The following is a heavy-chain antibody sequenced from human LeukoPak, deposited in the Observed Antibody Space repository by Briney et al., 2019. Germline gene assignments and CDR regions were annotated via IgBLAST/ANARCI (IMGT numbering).Heavy chain of an antibody. CDR3: AKRGLQLWQYYFDY. Sequence: GGSLRLSCAASGVTFSSYAMSWVRQAPGKGLEWGSAISGSAGSTYYADSVKGRFTISRDNSKNTLYLQMNSLRAEDTAVYYCAKRGLQLWQYYFDYWGQGTLVTVSS. J-gene: IGHJ4*02. V-gene: IGHV3-23*01. CDR1: GVTFSSYA. CDR2: ISGSAGST. D-gene: IGHD5-18*01.